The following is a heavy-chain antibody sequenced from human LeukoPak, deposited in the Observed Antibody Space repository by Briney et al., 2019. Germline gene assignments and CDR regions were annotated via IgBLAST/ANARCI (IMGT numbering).Heavy chain of an antibody. CDR2: IIPIFGTA. J-gene: IGHJ3*02. CDR1: GGTFSSYA. V-gene: IGHV1-69*13. CDR3: ARDQGDPMGDAFDI. Sequence: GASVKVSCKASGGTFSSYAISWVRQAPGQGLEWMGGIIPIFGTANYAQKFQGRVTITADESTSTAYMELSSLRSEDTAVYYCARDQGDPMGDAFDIWGQGTMVTVSS. D-gene: IGHD3-10*01.